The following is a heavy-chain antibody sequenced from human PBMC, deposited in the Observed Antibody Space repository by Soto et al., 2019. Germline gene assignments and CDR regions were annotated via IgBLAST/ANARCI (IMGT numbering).Heavy chain of an antibody. J-gene: IGHJ6*02. CDR3: TTESWGGRDV. CDR2: SQSKTDGGTT. Sequence: EVQLVESGGGLVKPGGSLRLSCAASGFTFNIAWMSWVRLAPGRGLEWVGQSQSKTDGGTTYYAAPVKGRFTISRDDSQNTLYRQMNSLKIEGTPMYSCTTESWGGRDVWGQGTTVTVSS. CDR1: GFTFNIAW. V-gene: IGHV3-15*01. D-gene: IGHD6-13*01.